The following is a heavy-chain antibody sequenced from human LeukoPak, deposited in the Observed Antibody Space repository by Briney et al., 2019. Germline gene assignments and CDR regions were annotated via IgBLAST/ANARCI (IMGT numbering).Heavy chain of an antibody. CDR1: GFTFVDYA. J-gene: IGHJ4*02. V-gene: IGHV3-9*01. CDR2: ISWNSGSI. Sequence: RSLRLSCASSGFTFVDYAMHWVRHAPGNGLEWDSGISWNSGSIGYADSVKGRFTISRDNAKNSLYLQMNSLRAEDTALYYCAKDSCSGGSCYFDYWGQGTLVTVSS. D-gene: IGHD2-15*01. CDR3: AKDSCSGGSCYFDY.